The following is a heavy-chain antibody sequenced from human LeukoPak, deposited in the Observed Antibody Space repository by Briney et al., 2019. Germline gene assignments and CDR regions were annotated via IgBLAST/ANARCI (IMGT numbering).Heavy chain of an antibody. CDR3: VGAAAAVFDY. CDR1: GFTVSSSY. Sequence: GGSLRLSCAASGFTVSSSYMSWVRQAPGKGLEWVSVIYSGGNTDYAESVKGRFTISRDTSKNTLYLQMNSLRPEDTAVYYCVGAAAAVFDYWGQGTLVTVSS. CDR2: IYSGGNT. V-gene: IGHV3-53*05. J-gene: IGHJ4*02. D-gene: IGHD6-13*01.